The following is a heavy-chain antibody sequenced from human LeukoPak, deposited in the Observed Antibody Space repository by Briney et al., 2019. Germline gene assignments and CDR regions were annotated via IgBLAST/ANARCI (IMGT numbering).Heavy chain of an antibody. CDR3: AAYGSGSPRRNFDY. CDR1: GGSISSSSYY. V-gene: IGHV4-39*01. D-gene: IGHD3-10*01. CDR2: IYYSGST. J-gene: IGHJ4*02. Sequence: SETLSLTCTVSGGSISSSSYYWGWNRQPPGKGLEWIGSIYYSGSTYYNPSLKSRVTISVDTSKNQFSLKLSSVTAADTAVYYCAAYGSGSPRRNFDYWGQGTLVTVSS.